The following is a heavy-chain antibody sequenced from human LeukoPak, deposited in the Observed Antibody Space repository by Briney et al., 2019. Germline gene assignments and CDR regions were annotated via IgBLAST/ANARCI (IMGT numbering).Heavy chain of an antibody. CDR1: GYTFTSYG. CDR2: ISAYNGNT. J-gene: IGHJ3*02. V-gene: IGHV1-18*04. D-gene: IGHD6-19*01. Sequence: ASVKVPCKASGYTFTSYGISWVRQAPGQGLEWMGWISAYNGNTNYAQKLQGRVTMTTDTSTSTAYMELRSLRSDDTAVYYCARDRWGSSGWYDDAFDIWGQGTMVTVSS. CDR3: ARDRWGSSGWYDDAFDI.